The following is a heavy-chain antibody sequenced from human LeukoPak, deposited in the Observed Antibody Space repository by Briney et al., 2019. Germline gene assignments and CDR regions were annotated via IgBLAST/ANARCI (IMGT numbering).Heavy chain of an antibody. V-gene: IGHV4-34*01. CDR2: INHSGST. Sequence: SETLSLTCAVYGGSFSGYYWSWIRQPPGKGLEWIGEINHSGSTNYNPSLKSRVTISVDTSKNQFSLKLSSVTAADTAVYYCARLVGYAFDIWGQGTMVTVSS. D-gene: IGHD2-2*01. CDR3: ARLVGYAFDI. CDR1: GGSFSGYY. J-gene: IGHJ3*02.